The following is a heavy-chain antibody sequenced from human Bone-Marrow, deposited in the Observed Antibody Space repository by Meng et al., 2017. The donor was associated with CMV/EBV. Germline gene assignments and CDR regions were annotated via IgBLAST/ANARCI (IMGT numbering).Heavy chain of an antibody. V-gene: IGHV3-30-3*01. CDR2: ISYDGSNK. D-gene: IGHD2-2*02. CDR1: GFTFSSYA. Sequence: GGSLRLSCPASGFTFSSYAMHWVRQAPGKGLEWVAVISYDGSNKYYADSVKGRFTISRDNSKNTLYLQMNSLRAEDTAVYYCARGCSSTSCYNHDAFDIWGQGTMATVSS. CDR3: ARGCSSTSCYNHDAFDI. J-gene: IGHJ3*02.